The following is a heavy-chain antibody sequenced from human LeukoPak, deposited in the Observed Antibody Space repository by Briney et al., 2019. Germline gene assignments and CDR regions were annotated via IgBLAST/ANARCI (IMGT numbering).Heavy chain of an antibody. CDR3: AREDCGGDCCLFDH. CDR1: GFTFDDFA. V-gene: IGHV3-9*01. J-gene: IGHJ4*02. Sequence: GGSLRLSCAASGFTFDDFAMHWVRRAPGKGLEWVSGIDWNSGRIGYSDSVKGRFIISRDNAKSSLFLQMNSLRAEDTAVYYCAREDCGGDCCLFDHWGQGTLVTVSS. D-gene: IGHD2-21*02. CDR2: IDWNSGRI.